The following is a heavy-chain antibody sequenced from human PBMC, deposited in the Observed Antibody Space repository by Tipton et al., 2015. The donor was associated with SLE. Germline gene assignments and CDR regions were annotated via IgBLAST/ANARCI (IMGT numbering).Heavy chain of an antibody. CDR1: GGSISSSSHY. D-gene: IGHD1-26*01. CDR2: IYYSGST. V-gene: IGHV4-39*07. Sequence: TLSLTCTVSGGSISSSSHYWGWIRQPPGKALEWIGNIYYSGSTYSNPSLRSRVTISVDTSKNQFSLKLSSVTAADTAIYYCARESGDLWGQGTLVTVSS. CDR3: ARESGDL. J-gene: IGHJ5*02.